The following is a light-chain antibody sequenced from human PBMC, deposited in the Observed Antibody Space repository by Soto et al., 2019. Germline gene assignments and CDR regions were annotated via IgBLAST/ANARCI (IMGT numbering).Light chain of an antibody. J-gene: IGKJ4*01. V-gene: IGKV1-6*01. CDR2: AAS. CDR3: LQDYNYPVT. CDR1: QGIRND. Sequence: AIQMTQSPSSLSASVGDRVTIICRASQGIRNDLGWYQQKPGKAPKLLIYAASSLQSGVPSRFSGSGSGTDFTLTISSLQPEDFATYYGLQDYNYPVTFGGGTKVEIK.